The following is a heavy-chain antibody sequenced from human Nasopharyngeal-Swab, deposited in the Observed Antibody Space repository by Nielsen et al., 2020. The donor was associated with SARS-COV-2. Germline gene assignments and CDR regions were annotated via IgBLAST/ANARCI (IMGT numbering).Heavy chain of an antibody. CDR2: VPSDGSKG. J-gene: IGHJ4*02. V-gene: IGHV3-30-3*01. D-gene: IGHD2-2*01. CDR1: GFALNNFV. CDR3: VREGGTSGRAGYFDY. Sequence: GGSLRLSCAASGFALNNFVMQWIRQAPGKGLEWVAVVPSDGSKGQYADSVEGRFTFYRDNSRNMVHLQMNSLRDEDTAVYYCVREGGTSGRAGYFDYWDRGTLVTVSS.